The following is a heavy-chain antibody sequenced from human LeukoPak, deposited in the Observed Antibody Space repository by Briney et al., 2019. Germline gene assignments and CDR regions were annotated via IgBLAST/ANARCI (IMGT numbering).Heavy chain of an antibody. V-gene: IGHV1-8*01. J-gene: IGHJ4*02. CDR2: MNPNSGNT. CDR1: GYTFTSYD. CDR3: ATSILWFGESSDRLH. Sequence: GASVKVSCKASGYTFTSYDINWVRQATGQGLEWMGWMNPNSGNTGYAEKLQGRVTMTRDTAISTAYMELSRLRSDDTAVYYCATSILWFGESSDRLHWGEGTLVTVSS. D-gene: IGHD3-10*01.